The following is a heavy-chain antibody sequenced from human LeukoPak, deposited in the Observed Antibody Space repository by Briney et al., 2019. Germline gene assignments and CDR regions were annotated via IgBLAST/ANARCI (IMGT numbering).Heavy chain of an antibody. D-gene: IGHD6-19*01. CDR2: INPSGGST. J-gene: IGHJ4*02. V-gene: IGHV1-46*01. Sequence: ASVKVSCKASGYTFTSYGISWVRQAPGQGLEWMGIINPSGGSTSYAQKFQGRVTLTRDTSTSTVYMELSSLRSEDTAVYYCAREDVAVDFGDWGQGTLVTVSS. CDR1: GYTFTSYG. CDR3: AREDVAVDFGD.